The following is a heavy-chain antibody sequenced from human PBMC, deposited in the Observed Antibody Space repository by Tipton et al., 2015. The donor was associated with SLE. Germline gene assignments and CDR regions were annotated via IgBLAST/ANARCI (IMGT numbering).Heavy chain of an antibody. D-gene: IGHD4-23*01. CDR1: GFTFSSYA. CDR2: ISYDGSNK. CDR3: ATRTGVGAFDI. J-gene: IGHJ3*02. Sequence: SLRLSCAASGFTFSSYAMHWVRQAPGKGLEWVAVISYDGSNKYYADSVKGRFTISRDNSKNTLYLQMNSLRAEDTAVYYCATRTGVGAFDIWGQGTMVTVSS. V-gene: IGHV3-30-3*01.